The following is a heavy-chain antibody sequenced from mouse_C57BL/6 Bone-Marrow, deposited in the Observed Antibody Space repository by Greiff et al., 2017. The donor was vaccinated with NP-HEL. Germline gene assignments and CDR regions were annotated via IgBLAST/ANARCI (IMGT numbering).Heavy chain of an antibody. D-gene: IGHD2-1*01. CDR1: GYTFTDYE. J-gene: IGHJ2*01. CDR2: IDPEPGGT. CDR3: TRGVIYYGNFYYFDY. Sequence: QVQLQQSGAELVRPGASVTLSCKASGYTFTDYEMHWVKQTPVHGLEWIGAIDPEPGGTAYNQKFKGKAILTAYKSSTTAYLELRSLTSEDSAVYYCTRGVIYYGNFYYFDYWGQGTTLTVSS. V-gene: IGHV1-15*01.